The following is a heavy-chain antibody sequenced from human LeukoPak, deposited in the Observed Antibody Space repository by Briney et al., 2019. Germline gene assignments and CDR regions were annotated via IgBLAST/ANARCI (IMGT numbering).Heavy chain of an antibody. V-gene: IGHV3-30*03. CDR2: ISYDGSNK. CDR1: GFTFSSYG. Sequence: GGSLRLSCAASGFTFSSYGMHWVRQAPGKGLEWVAVISYDGSNKYYADSVKGRFTISRDNSKNTLFLQMNSLRAEDTAVYYCAREGAYDYVWGSYRYNYFDYWGQGTLVTVSS. J-gene: IGHJ4*02. D-gene: IGHD3-16*02. CDR3: AREGAYDYVWGSYRYNYFDY.